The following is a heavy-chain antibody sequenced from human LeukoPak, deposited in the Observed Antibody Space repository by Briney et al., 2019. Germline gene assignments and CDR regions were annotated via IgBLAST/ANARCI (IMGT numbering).Heavy chain of an antibody. V-gene: IGHV4-34*01. CDR1: GGSFSGYY. CDR2: INHSGST. J-gene: IGHJ5*02. CDR3: ARGRGGSYYSWFDP. Sequence: SETLSLTCAVYGGSFSGYYWSWIRQPPGKGLEWIGEINHSGSTNYNPSLKSRVTISVDTSKNQFSLKLSSVTAADTAVYYCARGRGGSYYSWFDPWGKGTLVTDAS. D-gene: IGHD1-26*01.